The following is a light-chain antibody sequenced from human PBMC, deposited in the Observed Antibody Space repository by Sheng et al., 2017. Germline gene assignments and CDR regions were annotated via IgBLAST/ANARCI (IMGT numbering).Light chain of an antibody. Sequence: IQMTQSPSSLSASVGDRVTITCRASQYISGYLNWYQQKPGKAPKVLIYAASTLQSGVPSRFSGSGSGTDFTLTINSLQSEDFATYYCQQYYNYPPLTFGGGTKVEIK. J-gene: IGKJ4*01. CDR2: AAS. CDR3: QQYYNYPPLT. CDR1: QYISGY. V-gene: IGKV1-8*01.